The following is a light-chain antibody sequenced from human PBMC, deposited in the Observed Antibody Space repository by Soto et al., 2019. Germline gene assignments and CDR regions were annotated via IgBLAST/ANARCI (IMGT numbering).Light chain of an antibody. CDR1: SSNIGTGSD. V-gene: IGLV1-40*01. J-gene: IGLJ1*01. CDR3: QSYDSSLSGYV. CDR2: GNT. Sequence: QSVLTQPPSVSGAPGQRVTISCTGSSSNIGTGSDVHWYQQLPGTAPKLLISGNTNRPSGVPDRFSASKSGTSASLAITGLQAEDEADYYCQSYDSSLSGYVFGTGTKVTVL.